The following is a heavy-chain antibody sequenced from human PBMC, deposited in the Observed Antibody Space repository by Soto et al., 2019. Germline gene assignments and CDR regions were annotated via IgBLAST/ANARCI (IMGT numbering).Heavy chain of an antibody. Sequence: SQTLSLTCVISGDSVSNNGATWNWIGQSPSRGLEWLGRAYYRSRWIYDYAMSVKSRISINPDTSKNQVSLQLNSVTPADTAVYYCARDPPDLLSAFDYWGRGTLVTVSS. J-gene: IGHJ4*02. V-gene: IGHV6-1*01. D-gene: IGHD6-19*01. CDR2: AYYRSRWIY. CDR3: ARDPPDLLSAFDY. CDR1: GDSVSNNGAT.